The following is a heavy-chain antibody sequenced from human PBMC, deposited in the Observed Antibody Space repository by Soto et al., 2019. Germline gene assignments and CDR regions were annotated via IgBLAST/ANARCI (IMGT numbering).Heavy chain of an antibody. CDR2: ILSGGGT. D-gene: IGHD6-19*01. J-gene: IGHJ4*02. Sequence: QVQLQESGPGLVKPSGTLSLTCSVSGGSVSSDAYYWSWLPQPPGQTLEWIGFILSGGGTSTNPSLRSRLSISVDTSRNQFSLRLTSVTASDTGVYFCAKGFSSGWYVDSWGRGTLVTVSS. V-gene: IGHV4-61*08. CDR3: AKGFSSGWYVDS. CDR1: GGSVSSDAYY.